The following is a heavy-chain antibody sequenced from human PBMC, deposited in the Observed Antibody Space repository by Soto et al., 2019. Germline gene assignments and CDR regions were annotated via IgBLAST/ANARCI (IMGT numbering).Heavy chain of an antibody. Sequence: QVQLVESGEGVVQPGRSLRLSCAASGFTFRSYHMHWVRQAPGKGLEWVASISYDENNKYYTDSVKGRFTISRDNSKNTLYLQMNSLRDEDTAVYYCARAMDAAMASKDNWFDPWGQGTLVTVSS. CDR3: ARAMDAAMASKDNWFDP. J-gene: IGHJ5*02. V-gene: IGHV3-30-3*01. CDR1: GFTFRSYH. CDR2: ISYDENNK. D-gene: IGHD5-18*01.